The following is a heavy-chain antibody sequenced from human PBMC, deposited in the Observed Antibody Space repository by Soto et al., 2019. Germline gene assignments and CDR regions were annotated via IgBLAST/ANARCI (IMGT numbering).Heavy chain of an antibody. CDR2: INYDGYS. Sequence: QVQLQESGPGLVKPSETLSLTCTVSGGSITNYYCSWFRQPPGKGLEWIGYINYDGYSAYNLSLKRRVTLSMDASKTQFSLMLESLTATATAVYYCARHGFGPLHGLVDVWGPGTTVIVSS. V-gene: IGHV4-59*08. CDR1: GGSITNYY. J-gene: IGHJ6*02. CDR3: ARHGFGPLHGLVDV. D-gene: IGHD3-10*01.